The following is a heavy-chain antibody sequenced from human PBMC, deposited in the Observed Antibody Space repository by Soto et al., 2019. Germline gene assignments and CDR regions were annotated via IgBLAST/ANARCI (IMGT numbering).Heavy chain of an antibody. J-gene: IGHJ4*02. D-gene: IGHD2-2*01. CDR1: GFTFSSYG. V-gene: IGHV3-30*03. Sequence: GGSLRLSCAASGFTFSSYGMHWVRQAPGKGLEWVAVISYDGSNKYYADSVKGRFTISRDNSKNTLYLQMNSLRAEDTAVYYCAVLLLGYCSSTSCSKSFDYWGQGTLVTVSS. CDR2: ISYDGSNK. CDR3: AVLLLGYCSSTSCSKSFDY.